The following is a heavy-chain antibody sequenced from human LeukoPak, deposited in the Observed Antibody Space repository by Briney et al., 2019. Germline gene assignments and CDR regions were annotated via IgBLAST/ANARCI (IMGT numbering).Heavy chain of an antibody. CDR1: GFTFSSYA. CDR3: ARDSIRRVPFDY. Sequence: GGSLRLSCAASGFTFSSYAMHWVRQAPGKGLEWVAVISYDGSNKYYADSVKGRFTISRDNSKNTLYLQMNSLRAEDTAVYYCARDSIRRVPFDYWGQGTLVTVSS. V-gene: IGHV3-30-3*01. D-gene: IGHD2/OR15-2a*01. J-gene: IGHJ4*02. CDR2: ISYDGSNK.